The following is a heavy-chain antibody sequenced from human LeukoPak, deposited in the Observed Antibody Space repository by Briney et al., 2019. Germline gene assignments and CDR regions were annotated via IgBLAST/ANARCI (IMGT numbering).Heavy chain of an antibody. V-gene: IGHV1-46*01. CDR3: ARDLNPQSIGMRAFDI. CDR2: INPTTGST. J-gene: IGHJ3*02. D-gene: IGHD1-14*01. CDR1: GYTFTNFY. Sequence: SETVSCKASGYTFTNFYLHWVRQAPGQGLEWMGIINPTTGSTTYAQKLQGRVTMTRDMSTSTVYMELSSLRSEDTAVYFCARDLNPQSIGMRAFDIWGQGTMVTASS.